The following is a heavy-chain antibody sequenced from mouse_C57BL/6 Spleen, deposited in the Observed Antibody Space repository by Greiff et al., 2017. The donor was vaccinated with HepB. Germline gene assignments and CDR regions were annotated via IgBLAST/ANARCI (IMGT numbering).Heavy chain of an antibody. CDR2: INPGSGGT. CDR3: ATYDYDGWFAY. CDR1: GYAFTNYL. Sequence: QVQLKESGAELVRPGTSVKVSCKASGYAFTNYLIEWVKQRPGQGLEWIGVINPGSGGTNYNEKFKGKATLTADKSSSTAYMQLSSLTSEDSAVYFCATYDYDGWFAYWGQGTLVTVSA. J-gene: IGHJ3*01. D-gene: IGHD2-4*01. V-gene: IGHV1-54*01.